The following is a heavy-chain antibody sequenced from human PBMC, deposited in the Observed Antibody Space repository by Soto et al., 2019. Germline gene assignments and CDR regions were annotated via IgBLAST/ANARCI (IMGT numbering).Heavy chain of an antibody. D-gene: IGHD2-8*01. V-gene: IGHV1-18*01. CDR1: GFTFSNYG. CDR3: ARDIESVTAKHFFYYYAMDV. Sequence: ASVKVSGKASGFTFSNYGLNWVRQAPGQWLELMGWVSANNGHTNYAQNLQGRVSMTTDTSTSTAYMELRGLTFDDTAVYYCARDIESVTAKHFFYYYAMDVWGQGTTVTVSS. J-gene: IGHJ6*02. CDR2: VSANNGHT.